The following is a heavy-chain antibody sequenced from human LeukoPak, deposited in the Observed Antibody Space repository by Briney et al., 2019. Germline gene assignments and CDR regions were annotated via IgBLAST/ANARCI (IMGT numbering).Heavy chain of an antibody. CDR3: ARAQDYYDSSGYPDY. V-gene: IGHV1-2*02. D-gene: IGHD3-22*01. CDR1: GYTFTGYY. Sequence: ASVKVSCKASGYTFTGYYMHWVRQAPGQGLEWMGWINPNSGGTNYAQKFRGRVTMTRDTSISTAYMELSRLRSDDTAVYYCARAQDYYDSSGYPDYWGQGTLVTVSS. J-gene: IGHJ4*02. CDR2: INPNSGGT.